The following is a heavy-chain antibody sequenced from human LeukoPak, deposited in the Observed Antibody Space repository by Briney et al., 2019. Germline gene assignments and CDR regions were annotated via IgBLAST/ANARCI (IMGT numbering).Heavy chain of an antibody. D-gene: IGHD2-2*01. V-gene: IGHV4-59*08. CDR1: GGSLTGYF. Sequence: PSETLSLTCTVSGGSLTGYFWSWIRQPPGKGLEWVGYVFYEGNTNYNPSLKSRVTISVDTSKNQFSLKLSSVTAADTAVYYCARHCASSTSCYYYYYGMDVWGQGTTVTVSS. CDR3: ARHCASSTSCYYYYYGMDV. CDR2: VFYEGNT. J-gene: IGHJ6*02.